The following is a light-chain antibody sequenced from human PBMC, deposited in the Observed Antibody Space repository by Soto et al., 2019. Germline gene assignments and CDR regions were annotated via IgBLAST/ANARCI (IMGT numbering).Light chain of an antibody. CDR2: NTN. J-gene: IGLJ1*01. CDR3: LLYYSGAYV. CDR1: TGAVTSGYY. V-gene: IGLV7-43*01. Sequence: QAVVTQEPSLTVSPGGTVTLTCASSTGAVTSGYYPNWFQQKPGQAPRTLIYNTNNKHSWTPARFSGSLLGGKAALTLSGVQPEDEAEYYCLLYYSGAYVFGTGTKLTVL.